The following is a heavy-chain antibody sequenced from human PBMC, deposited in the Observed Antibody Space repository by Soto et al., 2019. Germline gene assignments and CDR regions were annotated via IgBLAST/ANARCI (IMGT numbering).Heavy chain of an antibody. D-gene: IGHD4-17*01. CDR1: GYTLTELS. CDR2: FDPEDGET. CDR3: ATQAYGDYHYYYGMDV. Sequence: ASVKVSCKVSGYTLTELSMHWVRQAPGKGLEWMGGFDPEDGETIYAQKFQGRVTMTEDTSTDTAYMELSSLRSEDTAVYYCATQAYGDYHYYYGMDVWGQGTTVTVSS. V-gene: IGHV1-24*01. J-gene: IGHJ6*02.